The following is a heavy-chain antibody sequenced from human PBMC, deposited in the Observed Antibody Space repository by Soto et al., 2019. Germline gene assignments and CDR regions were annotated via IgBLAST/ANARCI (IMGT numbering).Heavy chain of an antibody. J-gene: IGHJ6*02. CDR3: ARSQGSSTSLEIYYYYYYGMDV. Sequence: QVQLVQSGAEVKKPGSSVKVSCKASGGTFSSYAISRVRQAPGQGLEGMGGIIPISETTNYAQKFQGRVTITADESKSTAYMELSSLRSEDTAVYYCARSQGSSTSLEIYYYYYYGMDVWGQGTTVTVSS. D-gene: IGHD2-2*01. V-gene: IGHV1-69*01. CDR2: IIPISETT. CDR1: GGTFSSYA.